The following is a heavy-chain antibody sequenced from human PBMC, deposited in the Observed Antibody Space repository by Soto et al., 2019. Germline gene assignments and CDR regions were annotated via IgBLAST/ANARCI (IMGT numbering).Heavy chain of an antibody. Sequence: LSLSCSASGFTFDDYAMHWVRQAPGKGLEWVSGISWNSGSIGYADSVKGRFTISRDNAKNSLYLQMNSLRAEDTALYYCAKALAFDIWGQGTMVTVSS. CDR1: GFTFDDYA. J-gene: IGHJ3*02. CDR2: ISWNSGSI. V-gene: IGHV3-9*01. CDR3: AKALAFDI.